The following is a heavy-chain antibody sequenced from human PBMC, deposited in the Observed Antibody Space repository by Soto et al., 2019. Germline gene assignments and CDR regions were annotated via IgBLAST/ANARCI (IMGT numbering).Heavy chain of an antibody. D-gene: IGHD3-22*01. CDR3: AREFDYYDSSGYYYFDY. CDR2: IIPIFGTA. J-gene: IGHJ4*02. CDR1: GGTFSSYA. Sequence: QVQLVQSGAEVKKPGSSVKVSCKASGGTFSSYAISWVRQAPGQGLEWMGGIIPIFGTANYAQKFQGRVTITADESTSTAYMELSRLRSEDTAVYYCAREFDYYDSSGYYYFDYWGQGTLVTVSS. V-gene: IGHV1-69*01.